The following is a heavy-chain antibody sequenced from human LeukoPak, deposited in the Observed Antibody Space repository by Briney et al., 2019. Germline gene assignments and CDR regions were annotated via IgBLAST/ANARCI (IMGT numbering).Heavy chain of an antibody. CDR3: ARGGYCTNGVCYDDAFDI. CDR2: IIPIFGTA. CDR1: GYTFTSYG. D-gene: IGHD2-8*01. J-gene: IGHJ3*02. Sequence: GASVKVSCKASGYTFTSYGISWVRQAPGQGLEWMGGIIPIFGTANYAQKLQGRVTITTDESTSTAYMELSSLRSEDTAVYYCARGGYCTNGVCYDDAFDIWGQGTMVTVSS. V-gene: IGHV1-69*05.